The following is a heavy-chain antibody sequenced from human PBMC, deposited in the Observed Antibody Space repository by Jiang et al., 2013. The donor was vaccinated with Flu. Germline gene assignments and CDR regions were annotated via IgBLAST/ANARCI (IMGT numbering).Heavy chain of an antibody. J-gene: IGHJ6*02. V-gene: IGHV1-46*01. Sequence: ISPISGKTTYAXNFQGRVTLTRDTSATTVYMELSSLKSDDTAVYYCARAKYYTDSVKGRFTISRDNSKNTLYLQMASLRAEDTAVYYCAKKGIPVRGPDYGMDVWGQGTTVTVSS. D-gene: IGHD2-21*01. CDR3: ARAKYYTDSVKGRFTISRDNSKNTLYLQMASLRAEDTAVYYCAKKGIPVRGPDYGMDV. CDR2: ISPISGKT.